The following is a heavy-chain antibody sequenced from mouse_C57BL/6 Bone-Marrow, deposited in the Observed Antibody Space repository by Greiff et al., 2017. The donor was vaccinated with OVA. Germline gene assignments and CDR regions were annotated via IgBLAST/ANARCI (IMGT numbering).Heavy chain of an antibody. D-gene: IGHD1-1*01. CDR2: IDPEDGET. CDR3: ARAYYGSSSEYFDV. V-gene: IGHV14-2*01. CDR1: GFNIKDYY. Sequence: EVQLQQSGAELVKPGASVKLSCTASGFNIKDYYMHWVKQRTEQGLEWIGRIDPEDGETKSAPKFQGKATITADTSSNTAYLQLSSLTSEDTAVYYCARAYYGSSSEYFDVWGTGTTVTVSS. J-gene: IGHJ1*03.